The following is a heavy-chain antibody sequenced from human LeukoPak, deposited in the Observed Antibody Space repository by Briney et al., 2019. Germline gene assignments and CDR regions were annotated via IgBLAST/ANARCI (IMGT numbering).Heavy chain of an antibody. CDR3: ARDADDDYYFDY. J-gene: IGHJ4*02. CDR1: GYTFTGYY. Sequence: ASVKVSCKGSGYTFTGYYIHWVRQAPGQGLEWMGWINPKSGGTNYAEKFQGRVTMTRDTSFNTAYMELSRLRSDDTAVYYCARDADDDYYFDYWGQGTLVTVSS. CDR2: INPKSGGT. V-gene: IGHV1-2*02. D-gene: IGHD4/OR15-4a*01.